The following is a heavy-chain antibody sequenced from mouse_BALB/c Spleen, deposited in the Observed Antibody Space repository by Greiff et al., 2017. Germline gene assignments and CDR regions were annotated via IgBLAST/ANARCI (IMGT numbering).Heavy chain of an antibody. J-gene: IGHJ2*01. CDR2: IYPGNSDT. V-gene: IGHV1-5*01. D-gene: IGHD1-1*01. Sequence: VHVKQSGTVLARPGASVKMSCKASGYTFTSYWMHWVKQRPGQGLEWIGAIYPGNSDTSYNQKFKGKAKLTAVTSTSTAYMELSSLTNEDSAVYYCTRYYGSKYYFDYWGQGTTLTVSS. CDR1: GYTFTSYW. CDR3: TRYYGSKYYFDY.